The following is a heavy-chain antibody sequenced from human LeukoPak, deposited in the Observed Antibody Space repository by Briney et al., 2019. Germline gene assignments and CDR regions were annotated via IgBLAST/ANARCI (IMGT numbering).Heavy chain of an antibody. D-gene: IGHD4-17*01. Sequence: SQTLSLTCTVSCGSVSSGNYYWSWIRQHPGKGLEWIGYVSHSGPTDINPSLKSRATIAVDTSTNQFSLRLTSGTAADRAIYYCARDTRLRGTNWFDPWGQGTLVTVSS. CDR3: ARDTRLRGTNWFDP. J-gene: IGHJ5*02. V-gene: IGHV4-31*03. CDR1: CGSVSSGNYY. CDR2: VSHSGPT.